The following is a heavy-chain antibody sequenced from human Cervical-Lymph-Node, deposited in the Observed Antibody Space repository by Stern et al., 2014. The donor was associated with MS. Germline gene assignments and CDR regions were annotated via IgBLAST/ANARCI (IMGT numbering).Heavy chain of an antibody. V-gene: IGHV4-38-2*02. J-gene: IGHJ4*02. CDR2: IYHSGST. CDR3: ARGPTLPYYFDY. Sequence: QLQLQESGPGLVKPSETLSLTCTVSGYSISSGYYWGWIRQPPGKGLEWIGSIYHSGSTYYNPSLKSRVTISVDTSKNQFPLKLGSGTAADTAVYYCARGPTLPYYFDYWGQGTLVTVSS. CDR1: GYSISSGYY.